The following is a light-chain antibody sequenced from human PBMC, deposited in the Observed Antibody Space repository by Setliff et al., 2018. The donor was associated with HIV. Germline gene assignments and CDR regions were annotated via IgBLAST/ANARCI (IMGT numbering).Light chain of an antibody. V-gene: IGLV2-14*01. CDR3: TSYTTSSTLV. CDR1: RSDIGAYSY. CDR2: EVN. Sequence: QSVLTQPASVSGYPGQSITISCTGSRSDIGAYSYVSWYQHHPGKVHKLIISEVNKRPSGVSARFSGSRTGNTASLTISGLQAEDESDYYCTSYTTSSTLVFGGGTKGTV. J-gene: IGLJ2*01.